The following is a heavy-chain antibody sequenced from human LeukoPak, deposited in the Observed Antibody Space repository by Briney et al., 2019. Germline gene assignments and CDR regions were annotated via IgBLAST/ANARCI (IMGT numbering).Heavy chain of an antibody. D-gene: IGHD4-17*01. Sequence: PSETLSLTCTVSGGSISSGDYYWSWIRQPPGKGLEWIGYIYYSGSTYYNPSLKSRVTISVDTSKNQFSLKLSSVTAADTAVYYCARVPDYYGDYGYFDYWGQGTLVTVSS. CDR3: ARVPDYYGDYGYFDY. CDR2: IYYSGST. V-gene: IGHV4-30-4*01. CDR1: GGSISSGDYY. J-gene: IGHJ4*02.